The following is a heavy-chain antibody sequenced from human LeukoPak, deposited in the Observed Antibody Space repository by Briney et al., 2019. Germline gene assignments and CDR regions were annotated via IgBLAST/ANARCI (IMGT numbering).Heavy chain of an antibody. D-gene: IGHD4-17*01. J-gene: IGHJ4*02. CDR3: ARDKFTYGY. V-gene: IGHV4-59*01. CDR2: IYYSGNT. Sequence: PSETLSLTCTVSGGSISSYYWSWLRQPPGKGLEWIGYIYYSGNTNYNPSLKSRVTISVDTSKNQFSLKLSSVTAADPAVYYCARDKFTYGYWGQGTLVTVSS. CDR1: GGSISSYY.